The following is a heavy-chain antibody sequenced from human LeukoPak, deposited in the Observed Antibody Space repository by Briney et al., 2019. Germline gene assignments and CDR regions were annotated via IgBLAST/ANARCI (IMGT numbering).Heavy chain of an antibody. V-gene: IGHV3-53*01. CDR2: LYSDDTT. Sequence: GGSLRLSCAASGFIVNSNYMNWVRQAPGKGLEWVSVLYSDDTTYYADSVKGRFTISRDNSKNTLYLQMNNLRAEDTAVYYCARDSTYSGYDSGGLDYWGQGTLVTVSS. D-gene: IGHD5-12*01. J-gene: IGHJ4*02. CDR1: GFIVNSNY. CDR3: ARDSTYSGYDSGGLDY.